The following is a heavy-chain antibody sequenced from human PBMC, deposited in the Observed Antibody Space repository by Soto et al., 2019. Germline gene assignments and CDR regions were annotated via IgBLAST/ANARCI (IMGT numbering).Heavy chain of an antibody. D-gene: IGHD3-3*01. Sequence: GGSLRLSCGASGGNFVSYAVGWVRQAPGKGLEWVSAISASGGATFYTASVKGRFTISRENSKNTLYLQMNSLTAEDTAVYYCETIGPKSQNFDYWGPRTPVPVSS. CDR2: ISASGGAT. CDR3: ETIGPKSQNFDY. V-gene: IGHV3-23*01. J-gene: IGHJ4*02. CDR1: GGNFVSYA.